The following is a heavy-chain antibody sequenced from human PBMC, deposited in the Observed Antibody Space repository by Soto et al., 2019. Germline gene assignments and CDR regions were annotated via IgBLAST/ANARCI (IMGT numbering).Heavy chain of an antibody. CDR1: GFIFSTYA. CDR2: ISNSGGST. V-gene: IGHV3-23*01. CDR3: AHPRGYGVFDAVDI. D-gene: IGHD4-17*01. J-gene: IGHJ3*02. Sequence: PGGSLRLSCAASGFIFSTYAMNWVRQAPGKGLEWVAAISNSGGSTFYSESVRGRFTISRDNSINTLSLQMSSLRTEDTAVYYCAHPRGYGVFDAVDIWGQGTMVTV.